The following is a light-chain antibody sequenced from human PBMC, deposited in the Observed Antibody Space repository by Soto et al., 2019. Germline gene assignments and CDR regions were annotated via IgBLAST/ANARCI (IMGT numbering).Light chain of an antibody. CDR1: QSVSSL. V-gene: IGKV3-11*01. CDR2: AAS. J-gene: IGKJ1*01. Sequence: EIVLTHSPATLSLSPREIATLSCGASQSVSSLLAWYQQKPGQAPRLLIYAASNRATGIPARFSGSGSGTDFTLTISRLEAEDFAIYYCHQRQSWPRTFGQGTKVDIK. CDR3: HQRQSWPRT.